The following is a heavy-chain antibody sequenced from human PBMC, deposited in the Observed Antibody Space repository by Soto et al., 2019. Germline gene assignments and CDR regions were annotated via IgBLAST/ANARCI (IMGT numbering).Heavy chain of an antibody. J-gene: IGHJ6*02. V-gene: IGHV3-30-3*01. CDR2: ISYDGSNK. CDR1: GFTFSSYA. D-gene: IGHD6-19*01. Sequence: GGSLRLSCAASGFTFSSYAMHWVRQAPGKGLKKVAVISYDGSNKYYADSVKGRFTISGDNSKNTLYLQMNSLRAEDTAVYYCARDLNFYSSGWYSGYYYYGMDVWGQGTTVTVSS. CDR3: ARDLNFYSSGWYSGYYYYGMDV.